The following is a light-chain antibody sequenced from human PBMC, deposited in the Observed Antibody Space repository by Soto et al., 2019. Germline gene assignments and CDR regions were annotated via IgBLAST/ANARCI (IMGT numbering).Light chain of an antibody. Sequence: ENVLTQTPGTLSLSPGERATLSCRASQSVSSSYLAWYQQKPGQAPRLLIYGASNRATAIPDRFSGSGSGTDFTLTISRLEPEDFGVYFCQQYTISPPGYTFGQGTKLEIK. V-gene: IGKV3-20*01. CDR3: QQYTISPPGYT. J-gene: IGKJ2*01. CDR1: QSVSSSY. CDR2: GAS.